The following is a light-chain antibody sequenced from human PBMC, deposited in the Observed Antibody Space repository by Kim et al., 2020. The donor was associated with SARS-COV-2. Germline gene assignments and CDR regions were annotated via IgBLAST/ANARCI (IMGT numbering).Light chain of an antibody. CDR3: LLSYGATRV. J-gene: IGLJ3*02. V-gene: IGLV7-46*01. Sequence: PGGTVTLTCGSSTGAVTGGHFPYWFQQKPGQAPRTVIYDTNNTLSWAPARFSGSLLGGKAALTLSGARPDDEADYYCLLSYGATRVFGGGTQLTVL. CDR1: TGAVTGGHF. CDR2: DTN.